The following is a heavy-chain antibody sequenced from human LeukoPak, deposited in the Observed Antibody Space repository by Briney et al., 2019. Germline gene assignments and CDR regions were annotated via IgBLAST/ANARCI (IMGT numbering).Heavy chain of an antibody. D-gene: IGHD2-21*01. CDR2: IYYSGNS. J-gene: IGHJ3*02. CDR3: ARFDCPISAFDI. V-gene: IGHV4-59*02. Sequence: SETLSLTCTVSGVSVINYYWSGIRQPPGKGLEWIGYIYYSGNSDYNPSLKSRVTISVATSKNQFSLKLTSVTPADTAVYFRARFDCPISAFDIWGQGTVVTVSS. CDR1: GVSVINYY.